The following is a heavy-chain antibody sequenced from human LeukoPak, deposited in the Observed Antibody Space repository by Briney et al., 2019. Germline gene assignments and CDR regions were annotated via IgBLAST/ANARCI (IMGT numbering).Heavy chain of an antibody. J-gene: IGHJ6*02. CDR1: GGTFSSYA. V-gene: IGHV1-69*04. Sequence: GASVTVSCKASGGTFSSYAISWVRQAPGQGLEGMGRIIPILGIANYAQKFQGRVTITADKSTSTAYMELSSLRSEDTAVYYCAEINYYYGMDVWGQGTTVTVSS. CDR3: AEINYYYGMDV. CDR2: IIPILGIA.